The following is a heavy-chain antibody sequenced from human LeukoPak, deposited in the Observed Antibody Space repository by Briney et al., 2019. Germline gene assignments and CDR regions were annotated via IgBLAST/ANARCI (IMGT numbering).Heavy chain of an antibody. Sequence: PGGSLRLSCAASGFTFDSYAMTWVRQAPGKGLECVSTVSASGAGTYFADSVKGRFTISRDNSKNTLYLQMNYLRAEDTAVYYCANNGGVAVAGSFDNWGQGTLVTVSS. CDR3: ANNGGVAVAGSFDN. J-gene: IGHJ4*02. D-gene: IGHD6-19*01. CDR2: VSASGAGT. V-gene: IGHV3-23*01. CDR1: GFTFDSYA.